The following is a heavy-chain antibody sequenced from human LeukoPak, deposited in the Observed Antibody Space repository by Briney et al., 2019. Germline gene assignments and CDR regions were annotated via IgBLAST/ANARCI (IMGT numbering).Heavy chain of an antibody. Sequence: PSETLSLTCTVSGGSISSYYWSWIRQPAGKGLEWIGRIYTSGSTNYNPSLKSRVTMSVDTSKNQFSLKLSSVTAADTAVYYCARDEGVGALNWFDPWGQGTLVTVSS. V-gene: IGHV4-4*07. J-gene: IGHJ5*02. CDR3: ARDEGVGALNWFDP. CDR2: IYTSGST. CDR1: GGSISSYY. D-gene: IGHD1-26*01.